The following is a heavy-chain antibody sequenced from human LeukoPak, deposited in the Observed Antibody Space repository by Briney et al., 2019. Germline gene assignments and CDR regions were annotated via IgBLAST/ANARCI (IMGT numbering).Heavy chain of an antibody. J-gene: IGHJ1*01. CDR1: GGSLNSYY. CDR2: IYYSGST. V-gene: IGHV4-59*08. Sequence: LGNLSLTRPVSGGSLNSYYLGWIRQPPGKGLEWIGYIYYSGSTNYNPSLKSRVTISVDTSKNQFSLKLSSVTAADTAVYYCARLSATTQHWGQGTLVTVSS. D-gene: IGHD1-1*01. CDR3: ARLSATTQH.